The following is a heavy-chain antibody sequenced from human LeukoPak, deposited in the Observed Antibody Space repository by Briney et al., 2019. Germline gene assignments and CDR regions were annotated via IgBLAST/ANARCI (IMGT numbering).Heavy chain of an antibody. V-gene: IGHV3-21*01. CDR2: ISSSSYI. D-gene: IGHD3-22*01. Sequence: GGSLRLSCAASGFTFSSYGMNWVRQAPGKGLEWVSSISSSSYIYYADSVKGRFTISRDNAKNSLYLQMNSLRAEDTAVYYCARSSYEDYYDSSGAFDYWGRGTLVTVSS. J-gene: IGHJ4*02. CDR1: GFTFSSYG. CDR3: ARSSYEDYYDSSGAFDY.